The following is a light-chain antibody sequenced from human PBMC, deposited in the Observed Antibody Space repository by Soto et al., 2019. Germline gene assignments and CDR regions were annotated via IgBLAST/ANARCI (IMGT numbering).Light chain of an antibody. Sequence: EVVLTQSPATLSLSPGERATLSCRASENVRTFVDWYQQKPGQAPRLLIYGASNRATGIPARFSGSGSGTDFTLTISNLEPEDFAVYYCQQHSHWPPWTFGQGTRFEIQ. V-gene: IGKV3-11*01. CDR3: QQHSHWPPWT. CDR2: GAS. J-gene: IGKJ1*01. CDR1: ENVRTF.